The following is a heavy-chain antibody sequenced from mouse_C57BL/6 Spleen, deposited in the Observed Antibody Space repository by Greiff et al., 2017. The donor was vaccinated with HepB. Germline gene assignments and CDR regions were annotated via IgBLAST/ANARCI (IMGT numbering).Heavy chain of an antibody. V-gene: IGHV1-80*01. Sequence: VQLQESGAELVKPGASVKISCKASGYAFSSYWMNWVKQRPGKGLEWIGQIYPGDGDTNYNGKFKGKATLTADKSSSTAYMQLSSLTSEDSAVYFCARSLYDYDAAYWGQGTLVTVSA. J-gene: IGHJ3*01. D-gene: IGHD2-4*01. CDR1: GYAFSSYW. CDR3: ARSLYDYDAAY. CDR2: IYPGDGDT.